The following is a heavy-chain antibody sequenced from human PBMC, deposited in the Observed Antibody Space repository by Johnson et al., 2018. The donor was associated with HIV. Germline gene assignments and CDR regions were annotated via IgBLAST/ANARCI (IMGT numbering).Heavy chain of an antibody. CDR3: ARSGPNWAFDF. CDR1: GFTFDDYG. D-gene: IGHD1-1*01. Sequence: VQLVESGGGVVRPGGSLRLSCAASGFTFDDYGMSWVRQAPGKGLEWVSRISSDGSSTYYADSVKGRFTISRDNARNTMFLQMNSLRAEDTAVYYCARSGPNWAFDFWGQGTMVTVSS. CDR2: ISSDGSST. J-gene: IGHJ3*01. V-gene: IGHV3-20*04.